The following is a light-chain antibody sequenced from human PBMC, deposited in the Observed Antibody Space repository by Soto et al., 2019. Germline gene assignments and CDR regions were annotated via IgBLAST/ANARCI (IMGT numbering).Light chain of an antibody. J-gene: IGKJ1*01. Sequence: EIVLTQSPGTLSLSPWERATLSCRASQSISMSYLAWYQQRPGQAPRLLIYGASNRATGIPDRFSGSGSGTDFTLIITSLEPEDFAVYYCHQFGPSPWTFGQGTKVELK. CDR1: QSISMSY. CDR3: HQFGPSPWT. V-gene: IGKV3-20*01. CDR2: GAS.